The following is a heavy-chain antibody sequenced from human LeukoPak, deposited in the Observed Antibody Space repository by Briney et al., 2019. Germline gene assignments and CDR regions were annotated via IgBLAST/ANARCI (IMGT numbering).Heavy chain of an antibody. J-gene: IGHJ4*02. Sequence: TSETLSLTCTVSGGSISSYYWSWIRQPPGKRLEWIGYIYYSGSTNYNPSLKSRVTISVDTSKNQFSLKLSSVTAADTAVYYCARMVEMATFPGYWGQGTLVTVSS. CDR3: ARMVEMATFPGY. V-gene: IGHV4-59*01. CDR2: IYYSGST. CDR1: GGSISSYY. D-gene: IGHD5-24*01.